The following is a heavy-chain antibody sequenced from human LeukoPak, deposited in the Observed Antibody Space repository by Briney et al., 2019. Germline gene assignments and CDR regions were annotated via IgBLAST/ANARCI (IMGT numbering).Heavy chain of an antibody. D-gene: IGHD3-9*01. CDR1: GYTFTSYG. CDR2: ISAYNGNT. Sequence: GASVKVSCKASGYTFTSYGISWVRQAPGQGLEWMGWISAYNGNTNYAQKLQGRVTMTTDTSTSTAYMELRSLRSDDTAVYYCAIDSYYDILNGGTGYYFDYWGQGTLVTVSS. CDR3: AIDSYYDILNGGTGYYFDY. V-gene: IGHV1-18*01. J-gene: IGHJ4*02.